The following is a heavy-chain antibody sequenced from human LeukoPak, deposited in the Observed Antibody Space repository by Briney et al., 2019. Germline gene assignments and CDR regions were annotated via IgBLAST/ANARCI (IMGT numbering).Heavy chain of an antibody. CDR2: INHSGST. J-gene: IGHJ5*02. CDR1: GGSFSGYY. V-gene: IGHV4-34*01. D-gene: IGHD3-10*01. CDR3: ARGRRGFDP. Sequence: PETLSLTCAVYGGSFSGYYWSWIRQPPGKGLEWIGEINHSGSTNYNPSLKSRVTISVDTSKNQFSLKLSSVTAADTAVYYCARGRRGFDPWGQGTLVTVSS.